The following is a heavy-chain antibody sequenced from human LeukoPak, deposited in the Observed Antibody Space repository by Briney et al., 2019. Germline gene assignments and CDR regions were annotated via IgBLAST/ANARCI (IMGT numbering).Heavy chain of an antibody. D-gene: IGHD6-13*01. V-gene: IGHV6-1*01. J-gene: IGHJ4*02. CDR1: GDSVSSNSAA. Sequence: SQTLSLTCAISGDSVSSNSAAWNWIRQSPSRGLEWLGRTYYRSKWYNDYAVSVKSRITINPDTSKNQFSLQLNSVTPEDTAVYYCARAMSTRQQLVLGESDYWGQGTLVTVSS. CDR2: TYYRSKWYN. CDR3: ARAMSTRQQLVLGESDY.